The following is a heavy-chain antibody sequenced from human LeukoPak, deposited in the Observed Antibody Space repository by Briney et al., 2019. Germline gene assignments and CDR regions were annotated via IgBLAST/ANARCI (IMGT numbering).Heavy chain of an antibody. D-gene: IGHD3-10*01. J-gene: IGHJ4*02. Sequence: ASVKVSCKASGYTFTSYGISWVRQAPGQGLEWMGWISAYNGNTNYAQKLQGRVTITTDTSTSTAYMEMRSLRSTDTAVYYCARDGLLWFGERGYWGQGTLVTVSS. CDR1: GYTFTSYG. V-gene: IGHV1-18*01. CDR3: ARDGLLWFGERGY. CDR2: ISAYNGNT.